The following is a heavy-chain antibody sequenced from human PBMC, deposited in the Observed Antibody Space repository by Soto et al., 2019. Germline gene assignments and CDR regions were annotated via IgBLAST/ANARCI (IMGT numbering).Heavy chain of an antibody. CDR3: ARSWELLDWFDP. CDR1: GYTFTSYA. V-gene: IGHV1-3*01. Sequence: ASVKVSCKASGYTFTSYAMHWVRQAPGQRLEWMGWINAGNGNTKYSQKFQGRVTITRDTSASTAYMELSSLRSEDTAVYYCARSWELLDWFDPWGQGTLVTVSS. D-gene: IGHD1-26*01. CDR2: INAGNGNT. J-gene: IGHJ5*02.